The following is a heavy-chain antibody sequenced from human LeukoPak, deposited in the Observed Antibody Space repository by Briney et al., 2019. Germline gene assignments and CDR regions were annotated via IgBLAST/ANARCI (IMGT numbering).Heavy chain of an antibody. J-gene: IGHJ4*02. CDR3: ARLGGYNSPFDY. CDR2: INHSGST. CDR1: GGSFSGYY. Sequence: PSETLSLTCAVYGGSFSGYYWSWIRQPPGKGLEWIGEINHSGSTNYNPSLKSRVTISVDTSKNQFSLKLSSVTAADTAVYYCARLGGYNSPFDYWGQGTLVTVSS. V-gene: IGHV4-34*01. D-gene: IGHD5-24*01.